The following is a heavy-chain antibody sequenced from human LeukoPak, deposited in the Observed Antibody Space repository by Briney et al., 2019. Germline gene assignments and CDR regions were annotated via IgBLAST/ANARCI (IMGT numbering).Heavy chain of an antibody. CDR1: GFTFSSYW. CDR3: ARPMAADFYYFYGVDV. CDR2: IKQDGSEK. Sequence: GGSLRLSCAASGFTFSSYWMSWVRQAPGKGLEWVANIKQDGSEKYYVDSVKGRFTISRDNAKNSLYLQMNSLRAEDTAVYYCARPMAADFYYFYGVDVWGHGTTVTVSS. V-gene: IGHV3-7*03. D-gene: IGHD6-25*01. J-gene: IGHJ6*02.